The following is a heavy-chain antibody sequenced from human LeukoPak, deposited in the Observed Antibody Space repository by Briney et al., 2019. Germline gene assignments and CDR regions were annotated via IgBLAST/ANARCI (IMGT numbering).Heavy chain of an antibody. D-gene: IGHD3-22*01. CDR1: GGSFSGYY. CDR3: ARNDHYDPDAFDI. J-gene: IGHJ3*02. Sequence: SSETLSLTCAVYGGSFSGYYWSWIRQPPGKGLEWIWEINHSGSTNYNPSLKSRVTISVDTSENQFSLKLSSVTAADTAVYYCARNDHYDPDAFDIWGQGTMVTVSS. CDR2: INHSGST. V-gene: IGHV4-34*01.